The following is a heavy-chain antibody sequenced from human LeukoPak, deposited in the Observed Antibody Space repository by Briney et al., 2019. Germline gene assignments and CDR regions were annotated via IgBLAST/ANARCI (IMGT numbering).Heavy chain of an antibody. V-gene: IGHV3-30*04. D-gene: IGHD3-22*01. CDR1: GFIFSDYA. CDR2: ISYDGTNK. Sequence: PGGSLRLSCAASGFIFSDYAMHWVRQAPGKGLEWVAVISYDGTNKNYADSVKGRFTISRDNSKNTLYLQMNSLRAEDTAVYYCATKIRGYYDSSGPFDYWGQGTLVTVSS. CDR3: ATKIRGYYDSSGPFDY. J-gene: IGHJ4*02.